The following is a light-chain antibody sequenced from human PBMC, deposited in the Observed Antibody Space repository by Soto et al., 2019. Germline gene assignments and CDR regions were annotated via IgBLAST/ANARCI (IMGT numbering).Light chain of an antibody. CDR3: QQYRMSPNT. Sequence: DIVLTQSAGAVSLSPGERATLSCRASQRVDDSHLAWYQLRPGQAPRLLIYGASTRATGIPDRFSGSGSGTDFSLTIRGLKPEDFAVYYCQQYRMSPNTFGQGTRLEI. J-gene: IGKJ5*01. V-gene: IGKV3-20*01. CDR1: QRVDDSH. CDR2: GAS.